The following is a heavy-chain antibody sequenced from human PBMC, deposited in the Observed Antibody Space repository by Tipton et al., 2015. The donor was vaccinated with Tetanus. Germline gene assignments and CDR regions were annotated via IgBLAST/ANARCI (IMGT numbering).Heavy chain of an antibody. J-gene: IGHJ3*02. D-gene: IGHD5-24*01. CDR3: AKYRSSRDGPPHPLLDAFDI. V-gene: IGHV3-23*01. Sequence: SLRLSCAASGFTFSSYAMSWVRQAPGKGLEWVSAISGSGGSTYYADSVKGRFTISRDNSKSTLYLQMNSLRAEDTAVYYCAKYRSSRDGPPHPLLDAFDIWGQGTMVTVSS. CDR2: ISGSGGST. CDR1: GFTFSSYA.